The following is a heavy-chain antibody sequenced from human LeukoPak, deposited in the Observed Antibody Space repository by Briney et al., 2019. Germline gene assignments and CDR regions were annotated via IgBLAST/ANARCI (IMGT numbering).Heavy chain of an antibody. CDR2: ISKGENNK. V-gene: IGHV3-30*04. CDR1: GLSFSSYD. D-gene: IGHD3-22*01. J-gene: IGHJ4*02. CDR3: ARGSYDRSGSASDY. Sequence: GGSLRLSCAASGLSFSSYDAHWVRQAPGRGLEWVALISKGENNKYYADSVKGRFTISRDNSKNTLYVQMNSLRAEDTAMYYCARGSYDRSGSASDYWGQGSLVTVSS.